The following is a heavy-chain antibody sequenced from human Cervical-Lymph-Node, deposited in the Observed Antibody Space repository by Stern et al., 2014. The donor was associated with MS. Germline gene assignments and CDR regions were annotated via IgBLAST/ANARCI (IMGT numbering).Heavy chain of an antibody. V-gene: IGHV1-69*01. J-gene: IGHJ4*02. CDR3: ARDSRHYDASYYFDS. CDR2: VITLFGTA. Sequence: VQLVQSGAEVKKPGSSVKVSCKASGGTFSSYAINWVRQAPGQGPEWMGGVITLFGTANYAQKFQGRVTITADESTSTAYMELSSLRSEDTAVYYCARDSRHYDASYYFDSWGQGTLVTVSS. CDR1: GGTFSSYA. D-gene: IGHD3-16*01.